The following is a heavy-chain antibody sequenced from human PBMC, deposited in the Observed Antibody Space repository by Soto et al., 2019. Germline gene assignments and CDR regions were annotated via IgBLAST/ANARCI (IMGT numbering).Heavy chain of an antibody. Sequence: QITLKESGPTLVKPTQTLTLTCTFSGFSLSTSGMGVGWIRQPPGKALEWLALIYWDDDKRYSPSLKTRLTITKNTSKNQVVLTMINMDPMVTGTYYCAHRRERGWQQLYFDYWGQGTLVTVSS. CDR3: AHRRERGWQQLYFDY. CDR2: IYWDDDK. D-gene: IGHD6-13*01. CDR1: GFSLSTSGMG. J-gene: IGHJ4*02. V-gene: IGHV2-5*02.